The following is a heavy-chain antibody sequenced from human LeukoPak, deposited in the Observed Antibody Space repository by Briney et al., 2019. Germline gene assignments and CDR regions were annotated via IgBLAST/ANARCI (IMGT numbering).Heavy chain of an antibody. V-gene: IGHV3-23*01. J-gene: IGHJ6*03. CDR2: ISGSGGST. D-gene: IGHD3-10*01. CDR3: AKDSAFYYIDV. CDR1: GFTFSSYA. Sequence: PGGSLRFSRAPSGFTFSSYAMSWVRQAPGKGLEWVSAISGSGGSTYYADSVKGRFTISRDNSKNTLYLQMNSLKGDDTAVYYCAKDSAFYYIDVWGKGTTVIISS.